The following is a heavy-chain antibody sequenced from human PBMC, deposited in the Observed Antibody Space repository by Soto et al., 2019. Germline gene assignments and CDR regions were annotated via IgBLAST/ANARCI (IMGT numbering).Heavy chain of an antibody. J-gene: IGHJ5*02. CDR3: TRQSTEGYRKNNWFAT. CDR2: IRSRVNGHTT. D-gene: IGHD4-4*01. V-gene: IGHV3-73*02. CDR1: GFTCSAFP. Sequence: EMQLVESGGGLVRPGESLQLSCAASGFTCSAFPIHWVRRASGKGLEWVGRIRSRVNGHTTAYGASVTGRFTISRDDSRNVAYLQMTGLKIEDTAVYYCTRQSTEGYRKNNWFATWGQGTLVTVSS.